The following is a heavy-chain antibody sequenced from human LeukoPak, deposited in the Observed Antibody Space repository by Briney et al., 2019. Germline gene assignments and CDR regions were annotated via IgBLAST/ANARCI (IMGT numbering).Heavy chain of an antibody. CDR3: ARSQGAFDI. CDR2: ISYDGSNK. CDR1: GFTFSSYA. Sequence: QSGGSLRLSCAASGFTFSSYAMHWVRQAPGKGLEWVAVISYDGSNKYYADSVKGRFTISRDNSKNTLYLQMNSLRAEDTAVYYCARSQGAFDIWGQGTMVTVSS. J-gene: IGHJ3*02. V-gene: IGHV3-30-3*01.